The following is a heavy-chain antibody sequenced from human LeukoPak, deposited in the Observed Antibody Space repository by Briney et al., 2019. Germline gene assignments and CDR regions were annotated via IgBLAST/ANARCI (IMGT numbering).Heavy chain of an antibody. D-gene: IGHD2-2*01. CDR2: MNPNSGNT. V-gene: IGHV1-8*03. Sequence: ASVKVSXKASGYTFTSYDINWVRQATGQGLEWVGWMNPNSGNTGYAQKFQGRVTITRNTSISTAYMELSSLRSEDTAVYYCARGRVPAANYYYYMDVWGKGTTVTVSS. CDR1: GYTFTSYD. J-gene: IGHJ6*03. CDR3: ARGRVPAANYYYYMDV.